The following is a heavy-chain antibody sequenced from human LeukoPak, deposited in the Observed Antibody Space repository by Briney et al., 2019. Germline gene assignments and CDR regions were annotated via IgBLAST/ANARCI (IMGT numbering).Heavy chain of an antibody. CDR1: GFTFSDYY. J-gene: IGHJ4*02. V-gene: IGHV3-11*01. D-gene: IGHD3-3*01. CDR2: ISSSGSTI. Sequence: PGGSLRLSCAASGFTFSDYYMSWIRQAPGKGLEWVSYISSSGSTIYYADSVKGRFTISRDNAKNSLYLQMNSLRAEDTAVYYCASDYDFWSGPTFDYWGQGTLVTVSS. CDR3: ASDYDFWSGPTFDY.